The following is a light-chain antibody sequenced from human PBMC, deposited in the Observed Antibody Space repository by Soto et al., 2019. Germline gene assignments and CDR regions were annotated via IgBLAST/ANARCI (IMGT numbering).Light chain of an antibody. CDR2: DVN. Sequence: QSALTQPRSVPGSPGQSVTMSCTRTSSDVANYKYVSWYQQHPGKAPKLMIYDVNKRPSGVPYRFSGSKSGNTASLTISGLQAEDEADYYCCSYAGTYTRVFGTGTKATVL. V-gene: IGLV2-11*01. CDR1: SSDVANYKY. J-gene: IGLJ1*01. CDR3: CSYAGTYTRV.